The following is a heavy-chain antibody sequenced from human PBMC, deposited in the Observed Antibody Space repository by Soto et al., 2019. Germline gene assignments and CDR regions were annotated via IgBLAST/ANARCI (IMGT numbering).Heavy chain of an antibody. J-gene: IGHJ5*02. D-gene: IGHD2-15*01. V-gene: IGHV3-43*02. CDR2: ISWDGGST. CDR1: GFTFSSYA. CDR3: ATSPGYCSGGSRYGPHWFDP. Sequence: GRSLRLSCVASGFTFSSYAVSWVRQAPGKGLEWVSAISWDGGSTYYADSVKGRFTISRDNSKNSLYLQMNSLRTEDTALYYCATSPGYCSGGSRYGPHWFDPWGQGTLVTVSS.